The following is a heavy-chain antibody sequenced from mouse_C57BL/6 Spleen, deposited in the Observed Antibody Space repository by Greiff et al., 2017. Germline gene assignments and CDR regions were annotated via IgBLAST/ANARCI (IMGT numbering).Heavy chain of an antibody. V-gene: IGHV1-64*01. J-gene: IGHJ4*01. D-gene: IGHD3-3*01. CDR2: IHPNSGST. CDR3: ARGGDDYYAMDD. CDR1: GYTFTSYW. Sequence: QVQLKQPGAELVKPGASVKLSCKASGYTFTSYWMHWVKQRPGQGLEWIGMIHPNSGSTNYNEKFKSKATLTVDKSSSTAYMQLSSLTSEDSAVYYCARGGDDYYAMDDWGQGTSVTVSS.